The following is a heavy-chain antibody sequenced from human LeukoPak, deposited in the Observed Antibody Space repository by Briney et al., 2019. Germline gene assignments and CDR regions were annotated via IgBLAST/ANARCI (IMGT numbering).Heavy chain of an antibody. Sequence: PGGSLRLSCAASGFTFSSYSMNWVRQAPGKGLEWVSSISSSSSYIYYADSVKGRFTISRDNAKNSLYPQMNSPRAEDTAVYYCARDPKTYWYFDLWGRGTLVTVSS. J-gene: IGHJ2*01. CDR3: ARDPKTYWYFDL. CDR2: ISSSSSYI. V-gene: IGHV3-21*01. CDR1: GFTFSSYS.